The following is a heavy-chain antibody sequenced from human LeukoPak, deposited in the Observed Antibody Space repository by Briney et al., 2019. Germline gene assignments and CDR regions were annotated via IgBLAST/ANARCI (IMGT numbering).Heavy chain of an antibody. CDR2: IIPILGIA. D-gene: IGHD6-19*01. J-gene: IGHJ6*02. V-gene: IGHV1-69*04. Sequence: SVKVSCKASGGTFSGYAISWVRQAPGQGLEWMGRIIPILGIANYAQKFKGRVTITADKSTSTAYMELSSLRSEDTAVYYCARGAEAGNFYYYYGMDVWGQGTTVTVSS. CDR3: ARGAEAGNFYYYYGMDV. CDR1: GGTFSGYA.